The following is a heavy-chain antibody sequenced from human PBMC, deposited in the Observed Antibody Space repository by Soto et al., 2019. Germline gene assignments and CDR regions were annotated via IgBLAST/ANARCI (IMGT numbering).Heavy chain of an antibody. CDR3: ARSRVVTRHYYFDY. D-gene: IGHD3-22*01. J-gene: IGHJ4*02. Sequence: QVQLVQSGAEVKKPGSSVKVSCKASGGTFSSYAISWVRQAPGQGLEWMGGIIPIFGTANYAQKFQGRVTITADESTSKAYMELSSLRSEDTAVYYCARSRVVTRHYYFDYWGQGTLVTVSS. CDR1: GGTFSSYA. V-gene: IGHV1-69*01. CDR2: IIPIFGTA.